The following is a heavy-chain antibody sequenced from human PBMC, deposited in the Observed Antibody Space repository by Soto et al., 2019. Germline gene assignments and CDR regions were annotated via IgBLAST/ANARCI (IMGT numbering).Heavy chain of an antibody. CDR3: ARLSSSWHNWFDP. Sequence: SETLSLTCTVSGGSISSGDYYWSWIRQPPGKGLEWIGYIYYSGSTYYNPSLKSRVTISVDTSKNQFSMKLSSVTAADTVMFYCARLSSSWHNWFDPWGREPWSPSPQ. CDR2: IYYSGST. J-gene: IGHJ5*02. D-gene: IGHD6-13*01. V-gene: IGHV4-30-4*01. CDR1: GGSISSGDYY.